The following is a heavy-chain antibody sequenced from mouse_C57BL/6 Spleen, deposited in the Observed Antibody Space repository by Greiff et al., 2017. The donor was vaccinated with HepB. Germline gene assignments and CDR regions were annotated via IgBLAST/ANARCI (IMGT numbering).Heavy chain of an antibody. CDR2: IDPSDSET. J-gene: IGHJ4*01. CDR3: ARLNWDYAMDY. V-gene: IGHV1-52*01. CDR1: GYTFTSYW. D-gene: IGHD4-1*01. Sequence: QVQLQQPGAELVRPGSSVKLSCKASGYTFTSYWIHWVKQRPIQGLEWIGNIDPSDSETHYNQKFKDKATLTVDKSSSTAYMQLSSLTSEDSAVYYCARLNWDYAMDYWGQGTSVTVSS.